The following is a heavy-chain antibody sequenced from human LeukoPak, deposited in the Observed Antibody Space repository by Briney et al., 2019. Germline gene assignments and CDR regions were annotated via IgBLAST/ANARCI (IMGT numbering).Heavy chain of an antibody. J-gene: IGHJ6*03. CDR1: GYTFTGYY. V-gene: IGHV1-2*02. CDR2: INPNSGGT. D-gene: IGHD3-3*02. CDR3: ARDGIGFLEWLSHYYYYYYMDV. Sequence: ASVKVSCKASGYTFTGYYMHWVRQAPGQGLEWMGWINPNSGGTNYAQKFQGRVTMTRDTSISTAYMELSRLRSDDTAVYYCARDGIGFLEWLSHYYYYYYMDVWGKGTTVTVSS.